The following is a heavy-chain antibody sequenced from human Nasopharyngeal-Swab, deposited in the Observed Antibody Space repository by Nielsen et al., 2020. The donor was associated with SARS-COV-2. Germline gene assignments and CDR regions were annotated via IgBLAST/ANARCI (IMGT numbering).Heavy chain of an antibody. J-gene: IGHJ2*01. CDR1: GYIFTSYG. V-gene: IGHV1-18*01. Sequence: ASVKVSCKASGYIFTSYGISWVRQAPGQGLEWTGWISAYNGNTNYAQKFQGRVTMTTDTSTSTAYMELRSLRSDDTAVYYCARDPVLGLWASGGYFDLWGRGTLVTVSS. D-gene: IGHD4/OR15-4a*01. CDR2: ISAYNGNT. CDR3: ARDPVLGLWASGGYFDL.